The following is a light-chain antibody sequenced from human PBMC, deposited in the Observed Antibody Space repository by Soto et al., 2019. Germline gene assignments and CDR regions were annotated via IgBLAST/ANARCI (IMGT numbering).Light chain of an antibody. J-gene: IGLJ2*01. CDR2: DVS. Sequence: QSALTQPASVSGSPGQSITISCTGTSSDVGGYNYVSWYQQHPGKGPKLMIYDVSNRPSGVSNRFSGSKSGNTASLTISGLQAEDEADYYCSSYTRSSTVVFGGGTQLTVL. CDR3: SSYTRSSTVV. V-gene: IGLV2-14*03. CDR1: SSDVGGYNY.